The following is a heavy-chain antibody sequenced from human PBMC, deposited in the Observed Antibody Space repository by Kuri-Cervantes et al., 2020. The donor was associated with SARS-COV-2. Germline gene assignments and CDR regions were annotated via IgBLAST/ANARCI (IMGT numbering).Heavy chain of an antibody. Sequence: ASVKVSCKASGYTFTGYYMHWVRQAPGQGLEWMGWINPNSGGTNYAQKFQGRVTMTRDTSISTAYMELSRLRSDDTAVYYCARVHSGYYREINCYWGQGTLVTVSS. D-gene: IGHD3-3*01. CDR2: INPNSGGT. V-gene: IGHV1-2*02. CDR3: ARVHSGYYREINCY. J-gene: IGHJ4*02. CDR1: GYTFTGYY.